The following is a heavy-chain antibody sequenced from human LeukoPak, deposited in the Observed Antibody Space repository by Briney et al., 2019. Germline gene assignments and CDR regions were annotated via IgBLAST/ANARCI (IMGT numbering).Heavy chain of an antibody. D-gene: IGHD3-10*01. CDR3: ARDSITMVRGALFDY. Sequence: GGSLRLSCAASGFTFSSYSMNWVRQAPGKGLEWVSSISSSSSYIYYADSVKGRFTISRDNAKNSLYLQMNSLRAEDTAAYYCARDSITMVRGALFDYWGQGTLVTVSS. CDR2: ISSSSSYI. V-gene: IGHV3-21*01. J-gene: IGHJ4*02. CDR1: GFTFSSYS.